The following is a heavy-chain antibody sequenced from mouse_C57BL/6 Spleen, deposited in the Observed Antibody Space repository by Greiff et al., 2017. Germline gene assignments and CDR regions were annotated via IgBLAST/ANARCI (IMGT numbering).Heavy chain of an antibody. Sequence: EVKLEESGGGLVQPGGSMKLSCVASGFTFSNYWMNWVRQSPEKGLEWVAQIRLKSDNYATHYAESVKGRFTISRDDSKSSVYLQMNNLRAEDTGIYYCTKRPPFAYWGQGTLVTVSA. V-gene: IGHV6-3*01. CDR1: GFTFSNYW. CDR2: IRLKSDNYAT. CDR3: TKRPPFAY. J-gene: IGHJ3*01.